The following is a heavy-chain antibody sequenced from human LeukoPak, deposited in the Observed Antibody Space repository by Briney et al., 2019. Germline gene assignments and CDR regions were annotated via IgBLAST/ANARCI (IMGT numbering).Heavy chain of an antibody. V-gene: IGHV3-33*01. CDR2: IWYDGSNK. D-gene: IGHD2-2*01. CDR3: ARVHVLAAILNWFDP. Sequence: GGSLRLSCAASGFTFSSYGMHWVRQAPGKGLEWVAVIWYDGSNKYYADSVKGRFTISRDNSKNTLYLQMNSLRAEDTAVYYCARVHVLAAILNWFDPWGQGTLVTVSS. CDR1: GFTFSSYG. J-gene: IGHJ5*02.